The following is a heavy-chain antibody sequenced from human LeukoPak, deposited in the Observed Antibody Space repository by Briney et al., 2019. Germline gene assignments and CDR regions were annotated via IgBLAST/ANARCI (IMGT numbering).Heavy chain of an antibody. CDR2: ISAYNGNT. Sequence: ASVKVSCKASGYTLTTYGISWVRQAPGQGLEWMGWISAYNGNTNYAQKLQGRVTMTTDTSTSTAYMELRSLRSDDTAIYYCARDVLLVPRWFDPWGQGTLVTVSS. V-gene: IGHV1-18*01. J-gene: IGHJ5*02. CDR1: GYTLTTYG. CDR3: ARDVLLVPRWFDP. D-gene: IGHD6-13*01.